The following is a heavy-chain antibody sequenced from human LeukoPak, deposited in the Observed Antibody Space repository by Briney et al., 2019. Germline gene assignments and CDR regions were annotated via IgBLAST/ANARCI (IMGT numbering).Heavy chain of an antibody. CDR2: IYYIGST. J-gene: IGHJ4*02. CDR1: SVSISRSNYY. D-gene: IGHD3-16*02. Sequence: SETLSLTCTVSSVSISRSNYYWGWIRQPPGKGLEWIGSIYYIGSTYYNPSLKSRVTISRDTSKNQFSLKLSSVTAADTAVYYCARGTSYDYVWGSYPYFDYWGQGTLVTVSS. CDR3: ARGTSYDYVWGSYPYFDY. V-gene: IGHV4-39*07.